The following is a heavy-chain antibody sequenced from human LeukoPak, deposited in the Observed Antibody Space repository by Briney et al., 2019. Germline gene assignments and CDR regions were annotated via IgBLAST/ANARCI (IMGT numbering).Heavy chain of an antibody. D-gene: IGHD4-11*01. CDR2: ISPSGGST. Sequence: VSVKVSCKASGYTFTSYYMHWVRQAPGQGLEWMGIISPSGGSTSYAQKFQGRVTMTRDTSTSTVYMELSSLRSEDTAVYYCANSNSTGAFDPWGQGTLVTVSS. J-gene: IGHJ5*02. V-gene: IGHV1-46*01. CDR1: GYTFTSYY. CDR3: ANSNSTGAFDP.